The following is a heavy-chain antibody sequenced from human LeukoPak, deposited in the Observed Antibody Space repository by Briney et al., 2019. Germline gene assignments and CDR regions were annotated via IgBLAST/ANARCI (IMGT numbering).Heavy chain of an antibody. D-gene: IGHD4-17*01. J-gene: IGHJ4*02. CDR3: ARGGYGDRIDY. CDR2: INPSGGST. V-gene: IGHV1-46*01. CDR1: GYTFIRYY. Sequence: GASVKVPCKASGYTFIRYYMHWVREAPGQELEWMGIINPSGGSTSYAQKFQGRVTMTRDTSTSTVYMELSRLRSEDTAVYYCARGGYGDRIDYWGQGTLVSVSS.